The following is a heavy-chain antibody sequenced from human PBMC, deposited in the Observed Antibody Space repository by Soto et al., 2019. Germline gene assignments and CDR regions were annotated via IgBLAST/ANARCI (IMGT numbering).Heavy chain of an antibody. CDR2: ISSSGDST. CDR3: ARGGVKGTTSRGQVYN. CDR1: GFTFSDYY. J-gene: IGHJ4*02. Sequence: QVQVVESGGGLVKPGGSLRLSCAASGFTFSDYYMSWIGQAPGKGLEWVSFISSSGDSTKYADSVKGRFTISRDNAKNSLYLQLNSLRAEDTAVYYCARGGVKGTTSRGQVYNWGQGTLVTVSS. D-gene: IGHD1-7*01. V-gene: IGHV3-11*06.